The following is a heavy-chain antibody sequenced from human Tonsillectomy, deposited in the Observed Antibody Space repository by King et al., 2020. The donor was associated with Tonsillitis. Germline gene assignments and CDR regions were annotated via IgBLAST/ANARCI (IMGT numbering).Heavy chain of an antibody. CDR1: GGSISSSSYY. V-gene: IGHV4-39*01. J-gene: IGHJ5*02. D-gene: IGHD6-13*01. CDR3: ARRGSSSWYRWFDP. CDR2: IYYSGST. Sequence: QLQESGPGLVKPSETLSLTCTVSGGSISSSSYYWGWIRQPPGQGLEWIGSIYYSGSTYYNPSLKSRVTISVDTSKNQFSLKLSSVTAADTAVYYCARRGSSSWYRWFDPWGQGTLVTVSS.